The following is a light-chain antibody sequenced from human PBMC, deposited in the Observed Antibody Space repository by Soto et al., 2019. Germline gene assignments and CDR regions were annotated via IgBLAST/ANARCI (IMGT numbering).Light chain of an antibody. CDR2: GAS. CDR3: QEYNNLPTLT. V-gene: IGKV3-15*01. J-gene: IGKJ4*01. CDR1: QSVSGN. Sequence: EIVMTQSPATLSVSPGERATLSCRASQSVSGNLAGYQQRPGQAPRLLIYGASTRATGIPARFSGSGSGTEVTLTINRLPFEDFGVYYWQEYNNLPTLTFGGGTKVEIK.